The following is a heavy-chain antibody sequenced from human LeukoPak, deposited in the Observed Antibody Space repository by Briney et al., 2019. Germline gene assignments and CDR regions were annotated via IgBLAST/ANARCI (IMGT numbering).Heavy chain of an antibody. V-gene: IGHV4-39*01. CDR1: GGSISSYY. CDR2: IYYSGST. CDR3: ARHSYDSSGYYYYYFDY. Sequence: SETLSLTCTVSGGSISSYYWGWIRQPPGKGLEWIGSIYYSGSTYYNPSLKSRVTISVDTSKNQFSLKLSSVTAAGTAVYYCARHSYDSSGYYYYYFDYWGQGTLVTVSS. D-gene: IGHD3-22*01. J-gene: IGHJ4*02.